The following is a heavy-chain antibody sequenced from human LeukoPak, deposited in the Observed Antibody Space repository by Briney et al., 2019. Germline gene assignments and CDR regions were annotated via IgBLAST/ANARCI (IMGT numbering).Heavy chain of an antibody. Sequence: PSQTLSLTCTVSGGAIASGGYSWNWIRQSPGKGLEWIGSSYYTGSTYYNPSLKSRVTISVDMSKNQFSLKLSSVTAADTAVYYCARSSGSYLYYGMDVWGQGTTVTVSS. J-gene: IGHJ6*02. D-gene: IGHD3-10*01. CDR2: SYYTGST. V-gene: IGHV4-30-2*03. CDR1: GGAIASGGYS. CDR3: ARSSGSYLYYGMDV.